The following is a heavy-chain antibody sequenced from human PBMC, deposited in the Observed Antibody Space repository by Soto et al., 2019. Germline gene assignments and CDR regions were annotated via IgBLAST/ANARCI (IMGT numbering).Heavy chain of an antibody. CDR2: INHSGST. D-gene: IGHD4-4*01. CDR3: AIDYSNYVGAFDI. V-gene: IGHV4-34*01. J-gene: IGHJ3*02. CDR1: GGSFSGYY. Sequence: SETLSLTCAVYGGSFSGYYWSWIRQPPGKGLEWIGEINHSGSTNYNPSLKSRVTISVDTSKNQFSLKLSSVTAADTAVYYCAIDYSNYVGAFDIWGQGTMVTVSS.